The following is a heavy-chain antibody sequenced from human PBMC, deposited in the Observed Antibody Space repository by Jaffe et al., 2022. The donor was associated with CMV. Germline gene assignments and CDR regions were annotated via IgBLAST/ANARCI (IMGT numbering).Heavy chain of an antibody. J-gene: IGHJ4*02. CDR3: AKDLVYAAAGTAAWY. Sequence: EVQLVESGGGLVQPGRSLRLSCAASGFTFDDYAMHWVRQAPGKGLEWVSGISWNSGSIGYADSVKGRFTISRDNAKNSLYLQMNSLRAEDTALYYCAKDLVYAAAGTAAWYWGQGTLVTVSS. CDR2: ISWNSGSI. V-gene: IGHV3-9*01. D-gene: IGHD6-13*01. CDR1: GFTFDDYA.